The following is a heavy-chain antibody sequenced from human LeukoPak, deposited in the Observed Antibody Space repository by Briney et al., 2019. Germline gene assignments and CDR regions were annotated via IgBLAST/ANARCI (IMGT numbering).Heavy chain of an antibody. Sequence: PGGSLRLSCAASGFTFSNYAMRWVRQDPGKGLEWVSGISGSGDSTYYADSVKGRFTISRDNSKNTLYLQMSSLRAEDTAVYYCARRSGIAVAGAFDYWGQGTLVTVSS. CDR1: GFTFSNYA. CDR3: ARRSGIAVAGAFDY. V-gene: IGHV3-23*01. J-gene: IGHJ4*02. CDR2: ISGSGDST. D-gene: IGHD6-19*01.